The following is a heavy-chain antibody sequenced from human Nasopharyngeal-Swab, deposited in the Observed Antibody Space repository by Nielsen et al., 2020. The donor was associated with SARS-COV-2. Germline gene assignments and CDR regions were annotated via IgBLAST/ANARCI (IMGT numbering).Heavy chain of an antibody. J-gene: IGHJ6*02. CDR2: ISSSSSTK. D-gene: IGHD2-2*01. V-gene: IGHV3-48*02. CDR3: AREMERSVPAAIAYYYYYNMDV. CDR1: GFTFISYN. Sequence: GESLKISCAASGFTFISYNMNWVRQAPGKGLEWVSYISSSSSTKYYADSVKGRFTISRDNAKNSLYLQMNNLRDEDTAVYYCAREMERSVPAAIAYYYYYNMDVWGQGTTGTVSS.